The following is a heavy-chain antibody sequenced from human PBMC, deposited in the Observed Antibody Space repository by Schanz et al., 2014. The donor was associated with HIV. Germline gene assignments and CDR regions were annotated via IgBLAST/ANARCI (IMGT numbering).Heavy chain of an antibody. CDR2: SRVKSDSYAT. D-gene: IGHD5-18*01. CDR1: GFTFSNFA. CDR3: RGYRFYYGVDF. Sequence: EVQLVESGGGLVQPGGSLRLSCAASGFTFSNFAMSWVRQAPVKGLEWVARSRVKSDSYATEYAASVTGRFTISRDDSKNSVYLQMNSLNIEDTAVYYCRGYRFYYGVDFWGQGTTVTVS. V-gene: IGHV3-72*01. J-gene: IGHJ6*02.